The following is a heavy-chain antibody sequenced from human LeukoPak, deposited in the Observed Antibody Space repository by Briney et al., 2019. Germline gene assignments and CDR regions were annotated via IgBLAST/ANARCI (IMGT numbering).Heavy chain of an antibody. CDR2: IHNTGST. Sequence: SETLSLTCTVSGGSMNTYYWSWIRQPPGKQLEWIGYIHNTGSTNYNPSLKSRVTMSVDTSKNQFSLKLRSVTAADTAVYYCARPAGNYYSSGFLAFDIWGQGTMVIVSS. D-gene: IGHD3-22*01. CDR1: GGSMNTYY. CDR3: ARPAGNYYSSGFLAFDI. V-gene: IGHV4-59*08. J-gene: IGHJ3*02.